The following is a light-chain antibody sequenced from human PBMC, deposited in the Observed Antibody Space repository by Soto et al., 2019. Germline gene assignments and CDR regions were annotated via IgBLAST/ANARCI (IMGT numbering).Light chain of an antibody. V-gene: IGKV3-20*01. Sequence: EIVLTQSPGTLSLSPGERATLSCRASQSVSSSYLAWYQQKPGQAPRLLIYGASSRATGIPDRFSGSGSGTDFTLTISRLEPEDYAVYYYQQYGSTAFGQGTKVDIK. CDR1: QSVSSSY. CDR3: QQYGSTA. CDR2: GAS. J-gene: IGKJ1*01.